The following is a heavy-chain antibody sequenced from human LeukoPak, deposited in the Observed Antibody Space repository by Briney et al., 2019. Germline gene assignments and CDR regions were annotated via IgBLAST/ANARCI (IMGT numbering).Heavy chain of an antibody. J-gene: IGHJ4*02. Sequence: GGSLRLSCAAPGFTVSSNYMSWVRQAPGKGLEWGSVIYSGGSTYYADSVKGRFTISRDNSKKTLYLQMNSLRAEDTAVYYCARDLTAYFDYWGQGTLVTVSS. CDR1: GFTVSSNY. D-gene: IGHD3-16*01. CDR2: IYSGGST. V-gene: IGHV3-66*01. CDR3: ARDLTAYFDY.